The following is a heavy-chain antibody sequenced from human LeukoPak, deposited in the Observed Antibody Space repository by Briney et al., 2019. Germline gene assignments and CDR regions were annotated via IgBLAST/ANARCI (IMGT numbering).Heavy chain of an antibody. V-gene: IGHV1-46*01. D-gene: IGHD3-10*01. Sequence: ASVKVSCKASGYTFTSYYMHWVRQAPGQGLEWMGIINPSGGSTSYAQKFQGRVTMTRDTSTSTVYMELSSLRSEDTAVYYCARVKFVGGFGDVLGSPLDYWGQGTLVTVSS. CDR3: ARVKFVGGFGDVLGSPLDY. CDR2: INPSGGST. CDR1: GYTFTSYY. J-gene: IGHJ4*02.